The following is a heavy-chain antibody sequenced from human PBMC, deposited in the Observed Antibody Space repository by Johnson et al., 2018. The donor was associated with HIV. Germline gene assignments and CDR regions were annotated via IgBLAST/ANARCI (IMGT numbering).Heavy chain of an antibody. D-gene: IGHD2-2*01. CDR3: ARDASWDDAFDI. Sequence: QVQLVESGGGLVQPGGSLRLSCAASGFTFSDYYMSWIRQAPGKGLEWVAAISHDGSITYYADSVKGRFTISRDNSKNTLYLQMNSLRAEDTAVYYCARDASWDDAFDIWGQGTMVTVSS. CDR2: ISHDGSIT. V-gene: IGHV3-30*03. J-gene: IGHJ3*02. CDR1: GFTFSDYY.